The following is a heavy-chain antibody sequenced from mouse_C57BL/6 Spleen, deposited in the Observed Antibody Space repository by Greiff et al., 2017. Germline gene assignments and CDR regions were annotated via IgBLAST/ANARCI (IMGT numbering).Heavy chain of an antibody. V-gene: IGHV5-17*01. D-gene: IGHD1-1*01. CDR3: ATYGSSYVEAMDY. CDR2: ISSGSSPI. Sequence: EVMLVESGGGLVKPGGSLKLSCAASGFTFSDYGMHWVRQAPEKGLEWVAYISSGSSPIYYADTVKGRFTISRDNAKNTLFLQMTSLRSEDTAMYYCATYGSSYVEAMDYWGQGTSVTVSS. J-gene: IGHJ4*01. CDR1: GFTFSDYG.